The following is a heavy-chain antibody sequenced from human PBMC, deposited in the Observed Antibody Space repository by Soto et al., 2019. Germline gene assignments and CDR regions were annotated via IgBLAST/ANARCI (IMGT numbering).Heavy chain of an antibody. CDR3: ERGYRTSWYSFDY. D-gene: IGHD6-13*01. CDR2: IYHSGTT. V-gene: IGHV4-4*02. J-gene: IGHJ4*02. Sequence: SETLCIPCAFSLGYISIMQWWSWFRHAPVKGLEWIAEIYHSGTTNYNPSLKRGVTISVDKSKNQFSLKLSSVTAADAALYHCERGYRTSWYSFDYWGQGTRVTVSS. CDR1: LGYISIMQW.